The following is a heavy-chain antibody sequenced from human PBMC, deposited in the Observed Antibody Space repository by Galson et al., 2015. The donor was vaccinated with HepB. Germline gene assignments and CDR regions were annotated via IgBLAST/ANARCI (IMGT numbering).Heavy chain of an antibody. CDR1: GYTFTIYG. CDR2: INTYNGDT. D-gene: IGHD2-8*02. Sequence: SVKVSCKASGYTFTIYGIAWVRQAPGQGPECMGWINTYNGDTTYAQRFQGRLSVTTDTSTSTAYMDLRSLRSDDTAVYYCARRFCTGGNCYLDSWGQGSLVTVSS. J-gene: IGHJ4*02. V-gene: IGHV1-18*04. CDR3: ARRFCTGGNCYLDS.